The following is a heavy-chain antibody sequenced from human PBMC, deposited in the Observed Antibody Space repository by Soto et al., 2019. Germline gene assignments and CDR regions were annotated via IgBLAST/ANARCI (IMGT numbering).Heavy chain of an antibody. J-gene: IGHJ5*02. CDR3: ARVSTEDHNWFDP. V-gene: IGHV1-2*04. CDR2: INPNSGGT. CDR1: GYTFTGYY. Sequence: ASVKVSCKASGYTFTGYYMHWVRQAPGQGLEWMGWINPNSGGTNYAQKFQGWVTMTRDTSISTAYMELSRLRSDDTAVYYCARVSTEDHNWFDPWGQGTLVTVSS.